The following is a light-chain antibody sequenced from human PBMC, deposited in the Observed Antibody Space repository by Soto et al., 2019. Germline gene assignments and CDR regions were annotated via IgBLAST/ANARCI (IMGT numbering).Light chain of an antibody. V-gene: IGKV1-5*03. J-gene: IGKJ2*01. CDR2: KAS. Sequence: DIQMTQSPSTLSASVVDRVTITCRASQSISSWLAWYQQKPGKAPKLLIYKASSLESGVPSRFSGSGSGKEFTLTISSLQPDDFATYYCQQYNSYPYTFGQGTKLEIK. CDR3: QQYNSYPYT. CDR1: QSISSW.